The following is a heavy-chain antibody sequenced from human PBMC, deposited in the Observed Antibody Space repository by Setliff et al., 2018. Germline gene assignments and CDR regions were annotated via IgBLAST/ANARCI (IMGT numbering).Heavy chain of an antibody. CDR2: IWDDGGNK. J-gene: IGHJ4*02. V-gene: IGHV3-33*08. D-gene: IGHD2-15*01. Sequence: GSLRLSCAASGFTFTTYYMHWVRQAPGKGLEWVAVIWDDGGNKYHADSVKGRFTISRDNSKNTLYLQMNSLRPEDTAVYYCARTCSGSGCYAGLESWGQGTPVTVSS. CDR3: ARTCSGSGCYAGLES. CDR1: GFTFTTYY.